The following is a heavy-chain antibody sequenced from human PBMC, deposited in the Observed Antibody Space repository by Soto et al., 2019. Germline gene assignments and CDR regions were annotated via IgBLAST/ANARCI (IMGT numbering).Heavy chain of an antibody. CDR2: ISYDGSNK. J-gene: IGHJ4*02. Sequence: QVQLVESGGGVVQPGRSLRLSCAASGFTFSSYAMHWVRQAPGKGLEWVAVISYDGSNKYYADSVKGRFTISRDNSKNTLYLQMNSLRAEDTAVYYCARDAGDSDFDYWGQGTLVTLSS. CDR1: GFTFSSYA. CDR3: ARDAGDSDFDY. V-gene: IGHV3-30-3*01.